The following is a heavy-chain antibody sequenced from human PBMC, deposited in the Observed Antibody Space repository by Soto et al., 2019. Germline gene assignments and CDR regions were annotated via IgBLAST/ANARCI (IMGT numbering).Heavy chain of an antibody. CDR3: ARDPPGSGSYYYYGLDV. CDR1: GFAFSSYW. D-gene: IGHD3-10*01. J-gene: IGHJ6*02. Sequence: LRLSCAASGFAFSSYWMHWVRQAPGKGLLWVARINSIGSSISYADSVKGRFTISRDNAKNTLYLQMNSLRAEDTAVYYCARDPPGSGSYYYYGLDVWGQGTTVTV. CDR2: INSIGSSI. V-gene: IGHV3-74*01.